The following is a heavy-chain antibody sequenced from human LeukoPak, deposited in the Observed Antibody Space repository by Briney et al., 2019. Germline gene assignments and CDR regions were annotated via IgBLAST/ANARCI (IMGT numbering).Heavy chain of an antibody. Sequence: SETLSLTCSVSGGSISSYYWSWIRQPAGKGLEWIGRIYSSGSTNYNPSLNSRVTISVDKSKNQFSLKLSSVTAADTAVYYCARDGTKYSSSWYYFDYWGQGTLVIVSS. CDR2: IYSSGST. CDR1: GGSISSYY. V-gene: IGHV4-4*07. J-gene: IGHJ4*02. CDR3: ARDGTKYSSSWYYFDY. D-gene: IGHD6-13*01.